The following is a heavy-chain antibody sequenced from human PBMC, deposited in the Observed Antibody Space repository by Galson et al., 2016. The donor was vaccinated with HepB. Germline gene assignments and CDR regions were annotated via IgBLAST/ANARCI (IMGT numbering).Heavy chain of an antibody. D-gene: IGHD4-17*01. CDR3: ARAVSWDYGDYAGY. CDR1: GFTFSSYS. V-gene: IGHV3-21*01. Sequence: LRLSCAASGFTFSSYSLNWVRQAPGKGLEWVSSISSSSSYIYYADSVKGRFTTSRDNAKNSLYLQMNSLRAEDTAVYYCARAVSWDYGDYAGYWGQGTLVTVSS. J-gene: IGHJ4*02. CDR2: ISSSSSYI.